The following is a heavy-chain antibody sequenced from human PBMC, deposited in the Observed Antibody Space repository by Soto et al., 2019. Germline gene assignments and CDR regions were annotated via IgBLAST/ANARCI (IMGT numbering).Heavy chain of an antibody. V-gene: IGHV1-58*01. D-gene: IGHD4-17*01. Sequence: GASVKVSCKASGFTFTSSAVQWVRQARGQRLEWIGWIVVGSGNTNYAQKFQERVTITRDMSTSTAYMELSSLRSEDTAVYYCAAVDMTTVVTSQLGFDPWGQGTLVTVSS. J-gene: IGHJ5*02. CDR1: GFTFTSSA. CDR3: AAVDMTTVVTSQLGFDP. CDR2: IVVGSGNT.